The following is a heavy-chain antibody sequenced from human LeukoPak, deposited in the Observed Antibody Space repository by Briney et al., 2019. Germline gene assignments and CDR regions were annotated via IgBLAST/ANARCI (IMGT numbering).Heavy chain of an antibody. CDR1: GGSISSSSYY. J-gene: IGHJ3*02. V-gene: IGHV4-39*01. D-gene: IGHD3-10*01. Sequence: SETLSLTCTVSGGSISSSSYYWGWIRQPPGKGLEWIGSIYYSGSTYYNPSLKSRVTISVDTSKNQFSLKLSSVTAADTAVYYCARLPITMVRGVIFAFDIWAQGTMVTVSS. CDR3: ARLPITMVRGVIFAFDI. CDR2: IYYSGST.